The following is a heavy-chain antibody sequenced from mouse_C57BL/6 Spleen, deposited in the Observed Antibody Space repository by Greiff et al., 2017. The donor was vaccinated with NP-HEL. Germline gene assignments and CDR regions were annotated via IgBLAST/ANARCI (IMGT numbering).Heavy chain of an antibody. J-gene: IGHJ3*01. V-gene: IGHV1-26*01. CDR2: INPNNGGT. CDR3: ARFDYGDWFAY. D-gene: IGHD2-4*01. CDR1: GYTFTDYY. Sequence: VQLQQSGPELVKPGASVKISCKASGYTFTDYYMNWVKQSHGKSLEWIGDINPNNGGTSYNQKFKGKATLTVDQSSSTSYMELRSLTSEASAVYYCARFDYGDWFAYWGQGTLVTVSA.